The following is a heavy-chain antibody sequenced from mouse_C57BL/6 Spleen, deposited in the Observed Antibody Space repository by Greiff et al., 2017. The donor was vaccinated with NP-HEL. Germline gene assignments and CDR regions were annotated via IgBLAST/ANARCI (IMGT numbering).Heavy chain of an antibody. J-gene: IGHJ2*01. CDR1: GYTFTSYW. Sequence: QVQLQQPGTELVKPGASVKLSCKASGYTFTSYWMHWVKQRPGQGLEWIGNINPSNGGTNYNEKFKSKTTLTVDKSSSTAYMQLSSLTSEDSAVYYGARLYYGNYVLFDYWGQGTTLTVSS. V-gene: IGHV1-53*01. D-gene: IGHD2-1*01. CDR3: ARLYYGNYVLFDY. CDR2: INPSNGGT.